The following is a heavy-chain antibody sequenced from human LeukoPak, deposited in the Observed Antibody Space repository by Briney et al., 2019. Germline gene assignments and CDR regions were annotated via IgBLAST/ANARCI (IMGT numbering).Heavy chain of an antibody. V-gene: IGHV1-69*13. J-gene: IGHJ3*02. CDR3: ARHYGDYLSDAFDI. D-gene: IGHD4-17*01. CDR2: IIPIFGTA. CDR1: GGTFSSYA. Sequence: SVKLSCTASGGTFSSYAISWVRQAPGQGLEWMGGIIPIFGTANYAQKFQGRVTITADESTSTAYMELSSLRSEDTAVYYCARHYGDYLSDAFDIWGQGKMVTVSS.